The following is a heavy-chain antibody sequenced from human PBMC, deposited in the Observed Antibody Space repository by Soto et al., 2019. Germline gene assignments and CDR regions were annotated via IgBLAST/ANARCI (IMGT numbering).Heavy chain of an antibody. Sequence: QVQLVESGGGVVQPGRSLRLSCAASGFTFSSYAMHWVRQAPGKGLEWLAVISYDGSNKYYADSVKGRFTISRDNSKNRLYLQMNSLRAEDTAVYYCARDIESKYSSSPLVDYWGQGTLVTVSS. CDR3: ARDIESKYSSSPLVDY. CDR2: ISYDGSNK. J-gene: IGHJ4*02. D-gene: IGHD6-6*01. V-gene: IGHV3-30-3*01. CDR1: GFTFSSYA.